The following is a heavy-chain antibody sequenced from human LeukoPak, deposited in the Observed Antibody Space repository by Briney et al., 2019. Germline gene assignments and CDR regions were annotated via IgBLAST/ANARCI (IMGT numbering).Heavy chain of an antibody. CDR1: GFTVSSNY. D-gene: IGHD6-19*01. CDR3: ARESIAVAGAPFDY. CDR2: IYSGGST. Sequence: PGGSLRLSCAASGFTVSSNYMSWVRQAPGKGLEWVSVIYSGGSTYYVDSVKGRFTISRDNSKNTLYLQMNSLRAEDTAVYYCARESIAVAGAPFDYWGQGTLVTVSS. V-gene: IGHV3-66*02. J-gene: IGHJ4*02.